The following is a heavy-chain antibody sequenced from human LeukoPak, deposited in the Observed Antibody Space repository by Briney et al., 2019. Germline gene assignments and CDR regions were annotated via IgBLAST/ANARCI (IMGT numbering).Heavy chain of an antibody. CDR2: MNPNSGNT. J-gene: IGHJ3*02. D-gene: IGHD6-13*01. V-gene: IGHV1-8*03. CDR1: GYTYTSYD. CDR3: ARGGYSSSNDAFDI. Sequence: GASVKVSCKASGYTYTSYDINWVRQATGQGLEWMGWMNPNSGNTGYAQKFQGRVTITRNTSISTAYMELSSLRSEDTAVYYCARGGYSSSNDAFDIWGQGTMVTVSS.